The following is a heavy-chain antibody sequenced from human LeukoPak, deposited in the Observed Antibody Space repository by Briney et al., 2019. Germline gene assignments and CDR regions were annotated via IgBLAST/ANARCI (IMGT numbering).Heavy chain of an antibody. CDR1: GGSISSGGYY. CDR2: IYHSGST. J-gene: IGHJ4*02. V-gene: IGHV4-30-2*01. Sequence: SQTLSLTCTVSGGSISSGGYYWSWIRQPPGKGLEWIGYIYHSGSTYYNPSLKSRVTISVDRSKNQSSLKLSSVTAADTAVYYCATRQKDTRHYFDYWGQGTLVTVSS. CDR3: ATRQKDTRHYFDY.